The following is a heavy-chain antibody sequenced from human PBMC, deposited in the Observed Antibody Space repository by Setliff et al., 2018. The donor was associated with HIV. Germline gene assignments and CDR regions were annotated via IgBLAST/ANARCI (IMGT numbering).Heavy chain of an antibody. CDR1: GFTFSNYN. Sequence: GGVLRLSCAASGFTFSNYNMNWVRQAPGKGLEWVSSISSTSTYIYYADSVKGRFSISRDNAKNSLYLQMNSLRAEDTAVYYCARALGEVNNDWNLAHMDVWGKGTTVTVSS. CDR3: ARALGEVNNDWNLAHMDV. V-gene: IGHV3-21*01. D-gene: IGHD1-1*01. CDR2: ISSTSTYI. J-gene: IGHJ6*03.